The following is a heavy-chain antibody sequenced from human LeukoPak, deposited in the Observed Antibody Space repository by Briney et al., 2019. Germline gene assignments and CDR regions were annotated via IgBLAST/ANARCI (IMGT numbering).Heavy chain of an antibody. CDR2: INPNSGGT. CDR3: ARASLWFGELNGAFDI. CDR1: GYTFTGYY. D-gene: IGHD3-10*01. Sequence: GASVKVSCKASGYTFTGYYMHWVRQAPGQGLEWMGWINPNSGGTNYAQKFQGRVTMTRDTSISTAYMELSRLRSDDTAVYYCARASLWFGELNGAFDIWGQGTMVTVSS. V-gene: IGHV1-2*02. J-gene: IGHJ3*02.